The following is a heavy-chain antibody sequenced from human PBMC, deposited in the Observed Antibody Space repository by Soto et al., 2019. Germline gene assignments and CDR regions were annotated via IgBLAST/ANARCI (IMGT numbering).Heavy chain of an antibody. CDR2: ISYDGSNK. D-gene: IGHD2-15*01. CDR1: GFTFSSYG. CDR3: QKDPRWGVLVVVAATSFDH. J-gene: IGHJ4*02. V-gene: IGHV3-30*18. Sequence: GGSLRVSCAASGFTFSSYGMHWVRQAPGKGLEWVAVISYDGSNKYYADSVKGRFTISRDNSKNTLYLQMNSLRAEDTAVYYCQKDPRWGVLVVVAATSFDHWGPGTLVSVSS.